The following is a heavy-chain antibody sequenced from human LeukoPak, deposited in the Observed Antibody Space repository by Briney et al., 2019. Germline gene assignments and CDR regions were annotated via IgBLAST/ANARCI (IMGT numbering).Heavy chain of an antibody. D-gene: IGHD1-26*01. V-gene: IGHV3-64D*09. CDR2: INDNGGRT. J-gene: IGHJ4*02. CDR1: GFTFSRYA. CDR3: VKDVGGSYAFDY. Sequence: GGSLRLSCSASGFTFSRYAMHWVRRAPGKGLEYVSGINDNGGRTHYGDSVKGRFSISRDNSKNTLHLQMSTQRAEDTALYYCVKDVGGSYAFDYWGQGILVTVAS.